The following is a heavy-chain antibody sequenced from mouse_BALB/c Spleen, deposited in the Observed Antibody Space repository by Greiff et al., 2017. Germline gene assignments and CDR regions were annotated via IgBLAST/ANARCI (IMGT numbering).Heavy chain of an antibody. J-gene: IGHJ3*01. CDR2: IWSGGST. V-gene: IGHV2-2*02. Sequence: VKLMESGPGLVQPSQSLSITCTVSGFSLTSYGVHWVRQSPGKGLEWLGVIWSGGSTDYNAAFISRLSISKDNSKSQVFFKMNSLQANDTAIYYCASIPPYGNYGGWFAYWGQGTLVTVSA. D-gene: IGHD2-1*01. CDR1: GFSLTSYG. CDR3: ASIPPYGNYGGWFAY.